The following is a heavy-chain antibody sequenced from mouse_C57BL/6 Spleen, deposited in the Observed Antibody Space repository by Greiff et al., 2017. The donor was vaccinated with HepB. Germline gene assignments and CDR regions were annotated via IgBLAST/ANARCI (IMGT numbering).Heavy chain of an antibody. CDR2: ISSGGSYT. CDR3: ARSTFQNPSYYYAMDY. J-gene: IGHJ4*01. V-gene: IGHV5-6*01. D-gene: IGHD1-2*01. Sequence: EVQLQESGGDLVKPGGSLKLSCAASGFTFSSYGMSWVRQTPDKRLEWVATISSGGSYTYYPDSVKGRFTISRDNAKNTLYLQMSSLKSEDTAMYYCARSTFQNPSYYYAMDYWGQGTSVTVSS. CDR1: GFTFSSYG.